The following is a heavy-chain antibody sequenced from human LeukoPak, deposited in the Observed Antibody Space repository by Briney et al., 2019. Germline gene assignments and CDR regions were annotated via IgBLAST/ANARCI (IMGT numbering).Heavy chain of an antibody. J-gene: IGHJ4*02. CDR2: INHSGST. D-gene: IGHD2-2*03. Sequence: PSETLSLTCTVSGGSISSSSYYWSWIRQPPGKGLEWIGEINHSGSTNYNPSLKSRVTISVDTSKNQFSLKLSSVTAADTAVYYCARGAGYLSKDFDYWGQGTLVTVSS. V-gene: IGHV4-39*07. CDR1: GGSISSSSYY. CDR3: ARGAGYLSKDFDY.